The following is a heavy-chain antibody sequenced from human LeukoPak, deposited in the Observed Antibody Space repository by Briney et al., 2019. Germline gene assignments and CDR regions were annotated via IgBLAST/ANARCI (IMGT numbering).Heavy chain of an antibody. CDR1: GFTFSSYS. CDR2: ITTTGDRI. Sequence: GGSLRLSCAASGFTFSSYSMNWVRQAPGKGLEWISYITTTGDRIQYADSVKGRFTISRDNAKNSLYLQMNSLRADDTGIYFCSRDTKDYWGQGNLVVVSS. V-gene: IGHV3-48*04. D-gene: IGHD2-2*01. J-gene: IGHJ4*02. CDR3: SRDTKDY.